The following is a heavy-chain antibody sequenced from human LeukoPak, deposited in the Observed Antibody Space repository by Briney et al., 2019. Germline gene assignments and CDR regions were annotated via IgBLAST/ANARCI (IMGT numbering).Heavy chain of an antibody. V-gene: IGHV4-61*02. CDR2: IYTSGST. D-gene: IGHD4-17*01. CDR1: GGSISSGSYY. J-gene: IGHJ4*02. Sequence: SETLSLTCTVSGGSISSGSYYWSWIRQPAGKGLEWIGRIYTSGSTNYNPSLKSRATISVDTSKNQFSLKLSSVTAADTAVYYCARTTVTEGVDYWGQGTLVTVSS. CDR3: ARTTVTEGVDY.